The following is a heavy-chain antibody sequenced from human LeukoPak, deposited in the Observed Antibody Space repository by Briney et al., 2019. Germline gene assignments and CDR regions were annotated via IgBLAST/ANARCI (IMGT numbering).Heavy chain of an antibody. CDR1: GFTFSSYG. J-gene: IGHJ5*02. V-gene: IGHV3-33*01. CDR2: IWYDGSDK. Sequence: GRSLRLSCAASGFTFSSYGMHWVRQAPGKGPEWVAVIWYDGSDKYYADSVKGRFTISRDNSKNTLYLQMNSLRVEDTAVYYCARVLGDSGWYLGWFDPWGQGTLVTVSS. CDR3: ARVLGDSGWYLGWFDP. D-gene: IGHD6-19*01.